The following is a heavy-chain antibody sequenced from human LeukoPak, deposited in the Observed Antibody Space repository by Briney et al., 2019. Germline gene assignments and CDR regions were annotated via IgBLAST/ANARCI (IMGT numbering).Heavy chain of an antibody. CDR2: ISYDGSNK. J-gene: IGHJ4*02. V-gene: IGHV3-30-3*01. Sequence: PGGSLRLSCAASGFTFSSYAMHWVRQAPGEGLEWVAVISYDGSNKYYADSVKGRFTISRDNSKNTLYLQMNSLRAEDTAVYYCARMVTPMYYFDYWGQGTLVTVSS. CDR1: GFTFSSYA. D-gene: IGHD4-23*01. CDR3: ARMVTPMYYFDY.